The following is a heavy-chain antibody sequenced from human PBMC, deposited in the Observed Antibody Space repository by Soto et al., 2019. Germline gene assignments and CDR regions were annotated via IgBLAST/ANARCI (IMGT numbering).Heavy chain of an antibody. CDR2: IYYSGST. CDR1: GGSISSYY. Sequence: PSETLSLTCTVSGGSISSYYWSWIRQPPGKGLEWIGYIYYSGSTNYNPSLKSRVTISVDTSKNQFSLKLSSVTAADTAVYYCARDSPFPTGPTNVWGQGTLVTVSS. CDR3: ARDSPFPTGPTNV. J-gene: IGHJ4*01. V-gene: IGHV4-59*01. D-gene: IGHD4-17*01.